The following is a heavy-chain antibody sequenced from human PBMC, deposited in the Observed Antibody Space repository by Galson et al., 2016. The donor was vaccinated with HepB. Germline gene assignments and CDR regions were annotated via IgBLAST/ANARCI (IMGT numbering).Heavy chain of an antibody. CDR1: GYSFTSYW. Sequence: QSGAEVKKPGESLKISCKGSGYSFTSYWIAWVRQMPGKGLEWMGIIDPGDSDIRYNPSFQGQVTISADKSIRTAYLQWSSLKASGTAMYYCARMPPSITMVRGNYFDYWGQGTLVTVSS. D-gene: IGHD3-10*01. CDR3: ARMPPSITMVRGNYFDY. J-gene: IGHJ4*02. V-gene: IGHV5-51*01. CDR2: IDPGDSDI.